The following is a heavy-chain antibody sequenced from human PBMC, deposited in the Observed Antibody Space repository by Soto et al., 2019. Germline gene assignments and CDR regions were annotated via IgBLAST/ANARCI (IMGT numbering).Heavy chain of an antibody. V-gene: IGHV4-30-2*01. Sequence: PSETLSLTCAVSGGSISSGGYSWSWIRQPPGKGLEWIGYIYHSGSTYYNPSLKSRVTISVDRSKNQFSLKLSSVTAADTAVYYCARQKVSRFYGEVDFFDYWGLGTLVTVSS. CDR1: GGSISSGGYS. D-gene: IGHD4-17*01. J-gene: IGHJ4*02. CDR3: ARQKVSRFYGEVDFFDY. CDR2: IYHSGST.